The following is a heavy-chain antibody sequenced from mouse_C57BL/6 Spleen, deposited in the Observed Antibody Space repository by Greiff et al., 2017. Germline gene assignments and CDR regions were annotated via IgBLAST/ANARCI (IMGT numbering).Heavy chain of an antibody. CDR3: ARSSTMVIPFDY. CDR2: IYPGDGDT. CDR1: GYAFSSYW. J-gene: IGHJ2*01. D-gene: IGHD2-1*01. Sequence: QVQLQQSGAELVKPGASVKISCKASGYAFSSYWMNWVKQRPGKGLEWIGQIYPGDGDTNYNGKFTGKATLTADKSSSTAYMQLSSLTSEDSAVYFCARSSTMVIPFDYWGQGTTLTVSS. V-gene: IGHV1-80*01.